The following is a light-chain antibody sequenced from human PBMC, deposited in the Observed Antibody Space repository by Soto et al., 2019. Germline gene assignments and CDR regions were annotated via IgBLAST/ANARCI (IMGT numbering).Light chain of an antibody. CDR1: QSISTW. Sequence: DIQMTQSPSTLPASVGDRLTITCRASQSISTWLAWYQQRPGKGPKLLIYKASNLQGGVSSRFSGSGSGTEFTLTISGLQPDDFATYYCQHYYTYPWTFGHGTKVEIK. J-gene: IGKJ1*01. CDR2: KAS. V-gene: IGKV1-5*03. CDR3: QHYYTYPWT.